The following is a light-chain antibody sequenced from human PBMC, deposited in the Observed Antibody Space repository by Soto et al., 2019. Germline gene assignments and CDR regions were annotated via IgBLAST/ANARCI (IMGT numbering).Light chain of an antibody. V-gene: IGKV1-5*01. CDR1: QSISGY. Sequence: DIQMTQSPSTLSASVGDRVTITCLASQSISGYLAWYQQRPGKAPQLLIYDASSLQTGVPSRFSGSGSGTEFTLTISSLQPDDFAAYYCQQDDSLWTFGQGTKVDIK. CDR3: QQDDSLWT. J-gene: IGKJ1*01. CDR2: DAS.